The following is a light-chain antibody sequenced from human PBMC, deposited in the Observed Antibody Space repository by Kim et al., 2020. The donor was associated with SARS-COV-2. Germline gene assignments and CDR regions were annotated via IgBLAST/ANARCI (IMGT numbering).Light chain of an antibody. CDR2: DVS. CDR1: SSDVGGYNY. V-gene: IGLV2-11*03. J-gene: IGLJ1*01. Sequence: GQSVTISRSGTSSDVGGYNYDSCYQQHPGKAPILMIYDVSKRPSGVPERFSGSKSGNTASLTISGLQAEDEADYYCCSYAGSYTYVFGTGTKVTVL. CDR3: CSYAGSYTYV.